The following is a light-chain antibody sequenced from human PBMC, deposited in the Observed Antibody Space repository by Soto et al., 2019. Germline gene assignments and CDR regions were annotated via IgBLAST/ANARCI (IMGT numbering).Light chain of an antibody. CDR1: SSDVGRYNY. J-gene: IGLJ1*01. CDR2: DVS. V-gene: IGLV2-14*01. Sequence: QSALTQPASVSGSPGQSITVSCTGTSSDVGRYNYVSWYQQHPGKAPKLMIYDVSFRPSGVSNRFSGSKSGNTASLTISGLQAEDEADYYCSSYTSSSTHYVFGTGTKLT. CDR3: SSYTSSSTHYV.